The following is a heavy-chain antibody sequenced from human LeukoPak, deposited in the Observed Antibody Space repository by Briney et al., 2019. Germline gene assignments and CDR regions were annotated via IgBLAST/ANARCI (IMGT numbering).Heavy chain of an antibody. CDR2: ISSSGSTI. Sequence: PGGSLRLSCAASGFTFSDYYMSWIRQAPGKGLEWVSYISSSGSTIYYADSVKGRFTISRDNAKNSLYLQMNSLRAEDTAVYYCARAPQSWELLYYYYYMDVWGKGTTVTVSS. CDR1: GFTFSDYY. CDR3: ARAPQSWELLYYYYYMDV. J-gene: IGHJ6*03. D-gene: IGHD1-26*01. V-gene: IGHV3-11*04.